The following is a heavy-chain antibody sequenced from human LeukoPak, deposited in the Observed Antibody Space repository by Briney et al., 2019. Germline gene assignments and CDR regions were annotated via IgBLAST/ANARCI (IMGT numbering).Heavy chain of an antibody. CDR2: LSPSGGIT. CDR3: ARTGETMVRGIIIGFPIDY. CDR1: GFTFSTYA. D-gene: IGHD3-10*01. Sequence: PGGSLRLSCAASGFTFSTYAMSWVRQAPGKGLEWVSALSPSGGITYYEDSVKGRFTISRDNSKNTLYLQMNSLRAEDTAVYYCARTGETMVRGIIIGFPIDYWGQGTLVTVSS. J-gene: IGHJ4*02. V-gene: IGHV3-23*01.